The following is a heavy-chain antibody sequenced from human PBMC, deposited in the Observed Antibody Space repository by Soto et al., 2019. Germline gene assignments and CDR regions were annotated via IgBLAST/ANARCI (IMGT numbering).Heavy chain of an antibody. CDR1: GFTFSNYA. CDR3: AKDLGNIVVVYYMDV. D-gene: IGHD2-15*01. J-gene: IGHJ6*03. CDR2: FTRSGNT. V-gene: IGHV3-23*01. Sequence: GGSLRLSCAASGFTFSNYAMSWVRQAPGKGLEWVSTFTRSGNTYYADSVKGRFTISRDNSKNTLYLQMDSLRAEDTAVYYCAKDLGNIVVVYYMDVWGKGTTVTVSS.